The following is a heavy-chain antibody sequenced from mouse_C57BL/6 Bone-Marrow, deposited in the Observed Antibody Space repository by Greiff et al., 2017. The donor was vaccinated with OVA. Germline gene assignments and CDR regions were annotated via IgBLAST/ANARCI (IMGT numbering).Heavy chain of an antibody. J-gene: IGHJ4*01. CDR3: ARLPRAMDY. CDR1: GFTFSDYG. CDR2: ISSGSSTI. Sequence: EVKLVESGGGLVQPGGSLKLSCAASGFTFSDYGMHWVRQAPEKGLEWVAYISSGSSTISYADTVKGRFTISRANAKNTLFLQMTTLRSEDTAMYYCARLPRAMDYWGQGTSVTVSS. V-gene: IGHV5-17*01.